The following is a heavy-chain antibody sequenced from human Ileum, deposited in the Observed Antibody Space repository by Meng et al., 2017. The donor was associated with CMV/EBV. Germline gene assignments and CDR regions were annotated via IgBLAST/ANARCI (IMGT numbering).Heavy chain of an antibody. CDR3: ATSDRNDCWSGW. D-gene: IGHD3-3*01. V-gene: IGHV3-30*02. J-gene: IGHJ4*02. CDR1: EFSLSRNG. CDR2: IRNDGSHE. Sequence: GESLKISCTASEFSLSRNGMHWVRLAPGKGPEWVAFIRNDGSHEFYANSVKGRFTISRDNSKNTVFLQMNGLSAEDTALYYCATSDRNDCWSGWWGQGTLVTVSS.